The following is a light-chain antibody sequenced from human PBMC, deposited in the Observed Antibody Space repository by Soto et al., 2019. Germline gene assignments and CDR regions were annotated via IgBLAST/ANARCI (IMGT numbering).Light chain of an antibody. Sequence: QSALTQPPSVSGAPGQRVTISCTGSSSNIGAGYDVHWYHHLPGTAPKLLIYGNSNRPSGVPDRFSGSKSGTSASLAITGLQAEDEADYYCQSYDSSLSGSVFGGGTKVTVL. CDR2: GNS. V-gene: IGLV1-40*01. J-gene: IGLJ3*02. CDR3: QSYDSSLSGSV. CDR1: SSNIGAGYD.